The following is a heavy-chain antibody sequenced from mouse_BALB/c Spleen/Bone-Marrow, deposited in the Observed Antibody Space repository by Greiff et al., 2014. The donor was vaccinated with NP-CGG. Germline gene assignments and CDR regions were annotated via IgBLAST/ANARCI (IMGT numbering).Heavy chain of an antibody. CDR2: IDPENGDT. CDR3: NAQNYGYGAWFAY. V-gene: IGHV14-4*02. J-gene: IGHJ3*01. Sequence: EVKLMESGAELVRSGASVKLSCTACGFNIKDYYMHWVKQRPEQGLEWIGWIDPENGDTEYAPKFQGKATMTADTSSNTAYLQLSILTSEDTAVYYCNAQNYGYGAWFAYWGQGTLVTVSA. CDR1: GFNIKDYY. D-gene: IGHD1-2*01.